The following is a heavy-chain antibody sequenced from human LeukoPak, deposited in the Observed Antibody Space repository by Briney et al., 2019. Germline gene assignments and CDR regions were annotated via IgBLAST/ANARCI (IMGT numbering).Heavy chain of an antibody. D-gene: IGHD3-10*01. J-gene: IGHJ3*02. CDR2: IYYSGST. CDR1: GGSISSYY. Sequence: PSETLSLTCTVSGGSISSYYWSWIRQPPGKGLEWIGYIYYSGSTNYNPSLKSRVTISVDTSKNQFSLKLSSVTAADTAVYYCARGGNGSGNFDAFDIWGQGTMVTVSS. CDR3: ARGGNGSGNFDAFDI. V-gene: IGHV4-59*01.